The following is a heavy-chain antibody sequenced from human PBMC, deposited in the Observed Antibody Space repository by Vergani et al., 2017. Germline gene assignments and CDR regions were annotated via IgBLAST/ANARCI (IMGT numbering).Heavy chain of an antibody. CDR2: IWYDGSNK. CDR1: GFTFSSYG. CDR3: ATDDTAPFRY. J-gene: IGHJ4*02. D-gene: IGHD5-18*01. Sequence: QVQLVESVGGVVQPGRSLRLSCAASGFTFSSYGMHWVRQAPGKGLEWVAVIWYDGSNKYYADSVKGRFTISRDNSKNTLYLQMNSLRAEDTAVYYCATDDTAPFRYWGQGTLVTVSS. V-gene: IGHV3-33*01.